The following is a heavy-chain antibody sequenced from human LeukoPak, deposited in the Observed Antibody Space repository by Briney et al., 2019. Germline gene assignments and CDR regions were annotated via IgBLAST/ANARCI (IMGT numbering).Heavy chain of an antibody. CDR2: IHHDGRI. CDR3: ARSHDHLWGNYPDY. V-gene: IGHV4/OR15-8*01. Sequence: ADTLSLTCGVSGGSIDSTKGWNWVRPPPGKGLEWIGEIHHDGRINYNPSLQSRVTVSVDKYKNQFSLRLNSVTAADTAMYYCARSHDHLWGNYPDYWGQGTLVTVSS. CDR1: GGSIDSTKG. J-gene: IGHJ4*02. D-gene: IGHD3-16*02.